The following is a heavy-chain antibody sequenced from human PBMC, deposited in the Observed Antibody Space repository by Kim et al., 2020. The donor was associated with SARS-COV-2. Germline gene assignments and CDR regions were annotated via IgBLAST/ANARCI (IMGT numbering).Heavy chain of an antibody. CDR2: ISSSSSYI. Sequence: GGSLRLSCAASGFTFSSYSMNWVRQAPGKGLEWVSSISSSSSYIYYADSVKGRFTISRDNAKNSLYLQMNSLRAEDTAVYYCARDEAAAGTRVWGQGTLVTVSS. CDR3: ARDEAAAGTRV. D-gene: IGHD6-13*01. CDR1: GFTFSSYS. V-gene: IGHV3-21*01. J-gene: IGHJ1*01.